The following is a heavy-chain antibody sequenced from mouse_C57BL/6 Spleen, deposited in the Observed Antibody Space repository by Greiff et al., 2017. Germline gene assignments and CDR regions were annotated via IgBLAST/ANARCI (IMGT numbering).Heavy chain of an antibody. V-gene: IGHV5-16*01. CDR1: GFTFSDYY. Sequence: EVKLVESEGGLVQPGSSMTLSCTASGFTFSDYYMAWVRQVPEKGLEWVANINYDGSSTYYLDSLKSRFIISRDNAKNILYLQMSSLKSEDTATYYCARYHENSPFAYWGQGTLVTVSA. CDR3: ARYHENSPFAY. J-gene: IGHJ3*01. D-gene: IGHD2-12*01. CDR2: INYDGSST.